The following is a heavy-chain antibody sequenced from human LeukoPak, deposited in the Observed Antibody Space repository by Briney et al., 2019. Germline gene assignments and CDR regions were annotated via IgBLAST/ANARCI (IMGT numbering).Heavy chain of an antibody. J-gene: IGHJ4*02. D-gene: IGHD6-19*01. V-gene: IGHV3-9*01. CDR1: GLTFDDYA. CDR2: VTWNSASI. Sequence: AGGSLRLSCAASGLTFDDYAMYWVRQAPGKGLEWVSGVTWNSASIDYAASVKGRFTVSRDNARNSLYLQMNSLRSEDTALYYCGRGRSLKQWMVRSGAEYFDYWGQGALVTVSS. CDR3: GRGRSLKQWMVRSGAEYFDY.